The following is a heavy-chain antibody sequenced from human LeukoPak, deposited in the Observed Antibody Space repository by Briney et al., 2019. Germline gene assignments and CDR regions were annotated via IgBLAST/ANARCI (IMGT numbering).Heavy chain of an antibody. Sequence: SETLSLTCTVSGGSISSSSYYWGWIRQPPGKGLEWIGSIYYSGSTYYNPSLKSRVTISVDTSKNQFSLKLSSVTAADTAVYYCARHSPYYDFWSVLIDIWGQGTMVTVSS. J-gene: IGHJ3*02. CDR2: IYYSGST. V-gene: IGHV4-39*01. CDR3: ARHSPYYDFWSVLIDI. CDR1: GGSISSSSYY. D-gene: IGHD3-3*01.